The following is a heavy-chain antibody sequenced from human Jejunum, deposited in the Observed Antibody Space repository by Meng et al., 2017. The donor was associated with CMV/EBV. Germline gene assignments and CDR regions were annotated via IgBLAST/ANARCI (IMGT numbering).Heavy chain of an antibody. V-gene: IGHV4-34*01. D-gene: IGHD2-2*02. J-gene: IGHJ3*02. CDR1: Y. CDR3: ARTLLGYCSSTSCYTRGGAFDI. CDR2: INHSGST. Sequence: YWSWIRKPPGKGLEWIGEINHSGSTNYNPSLESRVTISVDTSKNQFSLKLSSVTAADTAVYYCARTLLGYCSSTSCYTRGGAFDIWGQGTMVTVSS.